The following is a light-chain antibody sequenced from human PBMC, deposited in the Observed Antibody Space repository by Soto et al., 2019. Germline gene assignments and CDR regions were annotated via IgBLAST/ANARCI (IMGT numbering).Light chain of an antibody. CDR3: LLYFGGARV. J-gene: IGLJ2*01. CDR1: TGAVISGYY. CDR2: STS. V-gene: IGLV7-43*01. Sequence: QAVVTQEPSLTVSPGGTVIVTCGSSTGAVISGYYPIWFQQKPGQAPRALIYSTSNKFSWTPARFSGSLLGGKAALTLSDVQPEDEAEYYCLLYFGGARVFGGGTKLTVL.